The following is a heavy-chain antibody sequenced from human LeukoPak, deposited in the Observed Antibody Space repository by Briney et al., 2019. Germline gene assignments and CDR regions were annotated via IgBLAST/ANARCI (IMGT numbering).Heavy chain of an antibody. D-gene: IGHD6-13*01. Sequence: PGGCLRLSCAASGFTFSRYAMSWVPEAPGKRLEWVSDISGSGGSTYYADSVKGRFTISRDNSKNTLYLQMNSLRADDTAVYYCAKRSQSSWTHYYFDYWGQGTLVTVSS. CDR1: GFTFSRYA. V-gene: IGHV3-23*01. J-gene: IGHJ4*02. CDR2: ISGSGGST. CDR3: AKRSQSSWTHYYFDY.